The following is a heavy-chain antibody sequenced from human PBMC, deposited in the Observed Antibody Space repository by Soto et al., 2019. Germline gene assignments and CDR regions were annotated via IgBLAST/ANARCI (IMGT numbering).Heavy chain of an antibody. V-gene: IGHV4-39*01. CDR2: IYYRGST. J-gene: IGHJ3*02. CDR3: ARHVHTSLDAFDI. CDR1: GGSISSSSYY. Sequence: SETLSLTCTVSGGSISSSSYYWGWIRQPPGKGLEWIGSIYYRGSTYYNPSLKSRVTISLNTTKNQFSLKLGYLTAADTAVYYCARHVHTSLDAFDIWGQGTMVTVSS.